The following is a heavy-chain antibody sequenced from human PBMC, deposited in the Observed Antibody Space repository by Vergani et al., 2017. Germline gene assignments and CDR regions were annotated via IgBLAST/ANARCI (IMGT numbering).Heavy chain of an antibody. CDR2: IWYDGSNK. V-gene: IGHV3-33*01. Sequence: QVQLVESGGGVVQPGRSLRLSCAASGFTFSSYGMHWVRQAPGKGLGWVAVIWYDGSNKYYADSVKGRFTISRDNSKNTLDLQMNSLIAEDTAVYYCARVSTVGYSYGYYYYGMDVWGQGPTVTVSS. CDR1: GFTFSSYG. D-gene: IGHD5-18*01. J-gene: IGHJ6*02. CDR3: ARVSTVGYSYGYYYYGMDV.